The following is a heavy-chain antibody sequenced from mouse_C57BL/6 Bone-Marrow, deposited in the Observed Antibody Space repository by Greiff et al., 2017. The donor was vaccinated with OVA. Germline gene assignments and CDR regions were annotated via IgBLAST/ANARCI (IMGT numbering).Heavy chain of an antibody. Sequence: DVKLVESGGDLVKPGGSLTLSCAASGFTFSSYGMSWVRQTPDKRLEWVATISSGGSYTYYPDSVKGRFTISRDNAKNTLYLQMSSLKSDDTAMYYCARPYGSSYWYFDVWGTGTTVTVSS. CDR2: ISSGGSYT. V-gene: IGHV5-6*02. J-gene: IGHJ1*03. D-gene: IGHD1-1*01. CDR3: ARPYGSSYWYFDV. CDR1: GFTFSSYG.